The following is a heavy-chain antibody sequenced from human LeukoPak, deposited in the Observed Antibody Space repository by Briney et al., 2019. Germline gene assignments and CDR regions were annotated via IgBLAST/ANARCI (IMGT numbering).Heavy chain of an antibody. J-gene: IGHJ4*02. Sequence: PSETLSLTCTVSGGSIRSYYWSWIRQPPGKGLEWIGSIYPSGSTYYNPSLKSRVTISIDTSNNHFSLKLSSVTAADTAVYYCARDFWKYSSGWSVDYWGQGILVTVSS. CDR2: IYPSGST. V-gene: IGHV4-38-2*02. CDR3: ARDFWKYSSGWSVDY. CDR1: GGSIRSYY. D-gene: IGHD6-19*01.